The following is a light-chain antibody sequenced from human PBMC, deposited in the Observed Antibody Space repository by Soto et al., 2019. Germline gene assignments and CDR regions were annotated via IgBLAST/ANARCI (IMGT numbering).Light chain of an antibody. CDR2: AAS. J-gene: IGKJ3*01. CDR3: QQSYSTPRFT. V-gene: IGKV1-39*01. Sequence: DLQMTQSPSSLSASVGDRVTITCRASQSISSYLNWYQQKPGKAPKLLIYAASSLQSGVPSRFSGSGSWTDFTLTISSLQPEDFATYYCQQSYSTPRFTFGPGTKVDIK. CDR1: QSISSY.